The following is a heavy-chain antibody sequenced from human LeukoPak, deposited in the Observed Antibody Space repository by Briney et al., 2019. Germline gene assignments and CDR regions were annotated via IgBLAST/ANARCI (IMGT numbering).Heavy chain of an antibody. Sequence: GGSLRLSCAASGFTFSSYSMNWVRQAPGKGLEWVSYISSSSSTIYYADSVKGRFTISRDNAKNSLYLQMNSLRAEDTAVYYCARVRQERRGRYYYYMDVWGKGTMVTVSS. CDR2: ISSSSSTI. J-gene: IGHJ6*03. D-gene: IGHD1-26*01. CDR1: GFTFSSYS. CDR3: ARVRQERRGRYYYYMDV. V-gene: IGHV3-48*01.